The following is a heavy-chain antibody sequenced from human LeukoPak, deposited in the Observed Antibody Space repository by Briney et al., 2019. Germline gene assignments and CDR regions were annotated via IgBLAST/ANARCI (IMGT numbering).Heavy chain of an antibody. Sequence: SETLSLTCTVSGGSISSSSYYWGWIRQPPGKGLEWIGSIYYSGSTYYNPSLKSRVTISVDTSKNQLSPKLSSVTAADTAVYYCAVLSITIFGVVNYFDYWGQGTLVTVSS. CDR1: GGSISSSSYY. D-gene: IGHD3-3*01. J-gene: IGHJ4*02. CDR2: IYYSGST. CDR3: AVLSITIFGVVNYFDY. V-gene: IGHV4-39*01.